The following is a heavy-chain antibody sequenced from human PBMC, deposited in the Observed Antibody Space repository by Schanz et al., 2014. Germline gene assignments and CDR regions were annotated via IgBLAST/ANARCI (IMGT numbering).Heavy chain of an antibody. J-gene: IGHJ4*02. CDR1: GFVFNNFG. V-gene: IGHV3-30*12. CDR2: IWYDGSNK. Sequence: QLQLVESGGRVVQPGTSLRLSCTTSGFVFNNFGMHWVRQTPGKGPEWVAFIWYDGSNKYYADTVKDRFTISRDKSQKTVYLQMNTLRVEDTGRYYCAKGAFGNYLIDDWGQGTQVTVS. CDR3: AKGAFGNYLIDD. D-gene: IGHD1-7*01.